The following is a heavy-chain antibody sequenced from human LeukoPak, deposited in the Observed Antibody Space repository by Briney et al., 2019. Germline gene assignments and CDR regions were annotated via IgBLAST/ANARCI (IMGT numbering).Heavy chain of an antibody. J-gene: IGHJ6*02. D-gene: IGHD1-26*01. CDR2: ISYDGGNK. CDR1: RFTFSSYA. CDR3: AKDLDSGSYVYYYYGMDV. V-gene: IGHV3-30-3*01. Sequence: PGRSLRLSCAASRFTFSSYAMHWVRQAPGRGLEWVAVISYDGGNKYYADSVKGRFTISRDNSKNTLYLQMNSLIVEDTAVYYCAKDLDSGSYVYYYYGMDVWGQGTTVTVSS.